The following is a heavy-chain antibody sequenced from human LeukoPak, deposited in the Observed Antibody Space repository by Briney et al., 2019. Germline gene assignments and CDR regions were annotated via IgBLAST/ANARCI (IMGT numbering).Heavy chain of an antibody. Sequence: ASVKVSCKASGYTFTGYYMHWVRQAPGKGLEWMGGFDPEDGETIYAQKFQGRVTMTEDTSTDTAYMELSSLRSEDTAVYYCATAGLLWFGDGVFMLAPFDPWGQGTLVTVSS. V-gene: IGHV1-24*01. D-gene: IGHD3-10*01. CDR1: GYTFTGYY. J-gene: IGHJ5*02. CDR2: FDPEDGET. CDR3: ATAGLLWFGDGVFMLAPFDP.